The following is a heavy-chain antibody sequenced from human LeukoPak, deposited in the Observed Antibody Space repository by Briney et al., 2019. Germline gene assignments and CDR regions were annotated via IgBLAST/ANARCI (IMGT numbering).Heavy chain of an antibody. Sequence: ASVKVSCKASGYTFTGYYMHWVRQAPGQGLEWMGWINPNSGGTNYAQKFQGRVTMTRDTSISTAYMELSRLRSDDTAVYYCARDFAGDYDIFDYWGQGTLVTVSS. J-gene: IGHJ4*02. CDR2: INPNSGGT. CDR1: GYTFTGYY. V-gene: IGHV1-2*02. D-gene: IGHD4-17*01. CDR3: ARDFAGDYDIFDY.